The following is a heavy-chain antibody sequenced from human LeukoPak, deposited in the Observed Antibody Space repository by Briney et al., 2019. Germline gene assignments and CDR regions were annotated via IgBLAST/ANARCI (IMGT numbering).Heavy chain of an antibody. CDR2: ISSSSSYL. CDR1: GFTFSSYS. D-gene: IGHD3-10*01. CDR3: ARDREPITMVRGVDY. Sequence: PGGSLRLSCAASGFTFSSYSMNWVRQAPGKGLEWVSSISSSSSYLYYADSVKGRFTISRDNAKNSLYLQMNSLRAEDTAVYYCARDREPITMVRGVDYWGQGTLVTVSS. V-gene: IGHV3-21*01. J-gene: IGHJ4*02.